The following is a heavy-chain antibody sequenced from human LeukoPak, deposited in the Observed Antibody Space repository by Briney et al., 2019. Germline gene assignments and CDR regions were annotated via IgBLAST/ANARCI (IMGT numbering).Heavy chain of an antibody. V-gene: IGHV3-23*01. CDR2: ISDSGDST. J-gene: IGHJ4*02. CDR3: TYYGNSAF. D-gene: IGHD4-17*01. Sequence: PGGSLRLSCAASGFTFSSYAMSWVRQAPGKGLEWVSDISDSGDSTYYADSVKGRFTISRDNSKNTLYLQMNSLRAEDTAVYYCTYYGNSAFWGQGTLVTVSS. CDR1: GFTFSSYA.